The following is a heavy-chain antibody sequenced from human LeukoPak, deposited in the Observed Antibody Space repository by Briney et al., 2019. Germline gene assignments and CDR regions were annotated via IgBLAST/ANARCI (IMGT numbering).Heavy chain of an antibody. CDR2: IYYSGST. D-gene: IGHD3-3*01. CDR3: ARSTKGFLEWLFNAFDI. CDR1: GGSISSYY. J-gene: IGHJ3*02. Sequence: SETLSLTCTVSGGSISSYYWSWIRQPPGKGLEWIGYIYYSGSTNYNPSFKSRVTISVDTSKNQFSLKLSSVTAADTAVYYCARSTKGFLEWLFNAFDIWGQGTMVTVSS. V-gene: IGHV4-59*01.